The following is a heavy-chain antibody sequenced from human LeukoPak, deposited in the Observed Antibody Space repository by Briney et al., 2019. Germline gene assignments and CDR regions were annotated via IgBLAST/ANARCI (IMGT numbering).Heavy chain of an antibody. CDR3: ARGKSRGSHIDY. V-gene: IGHV4-4*02. CDR1: GGSISSSNW. CDR2: IFHSGST. D-gene: IGHD1-26*01. Sequence: PSGTLSLTCAASGGSISSSNWWSWVRQPPGKGLEWIGEIFHSGSTYYNPSLKSRVTISVDTSKNQFSLKLSSVTAADTAVYFCARGKSRGSHIDYWGQGTLVTVSS. J-gene: IGHJ4*02.